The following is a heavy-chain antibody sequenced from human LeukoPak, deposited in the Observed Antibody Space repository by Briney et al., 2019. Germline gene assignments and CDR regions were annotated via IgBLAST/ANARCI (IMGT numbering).Heavy chain of an antibody. CDR2: ISSSGSTI. CDR1: GFTFSSYE. Sequence: GGSLRLSCAASGFTFSSYEMNWVRQAPGKGLEWVSYISSSGSTIYYADSVKGRFTISRDNAKNSLYLQMSSLRAEDTAVYYCARDGGIMTPDAFDIWGQGTMVTVSS. D-gene: IGHD3-16*01. CDR3: ARDGGIMTPDAFDI. J-gene: IGHJ3*02. V-gene: IGHV3-48*03.